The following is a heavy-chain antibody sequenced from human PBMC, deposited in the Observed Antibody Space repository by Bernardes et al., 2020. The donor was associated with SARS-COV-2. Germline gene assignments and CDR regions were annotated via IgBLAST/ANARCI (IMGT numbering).Heavy chain of an antibody. D-gene: IGHD2-2*01. CDR3: ARLVTSRSGWYFDL. Sequence: GGSLRLSCATSGFTFSNAWMSWVRQAPGKGLEWVGRIKSKTDGGTTDYAAPVKGRFTISRDNAKNTLYLQLNSLRAEDTAVYYCARLVTSRSGWYFDLWGRGTLVTVSS. J-gene: IGHJ2*01. V-gene: IGHV3-15*05. CDR1: GFTFSNAW. CDR2: IKSKTDGGTT.